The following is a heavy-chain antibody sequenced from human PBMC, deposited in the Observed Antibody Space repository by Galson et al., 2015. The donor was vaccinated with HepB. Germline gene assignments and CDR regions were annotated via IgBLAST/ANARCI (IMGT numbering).Heavy chain of an antibody. Sequence: SLRLSCAASGFTFSGSAMHWVRQASGKGLEWVGRIRSKANSYATAYAASVKGRFTISRDDSKNTAYLQMNSLKTEDTAVYYCTRRVSVDPWDYWGQGTLVTVSS. J-gene: IGHJ4*02. CDR3: TRRVSVDPWDY. CDR2: IRSKANSYAT. CDR1: GFTFSGSA. D-gene: IGHD3-3*01. V-gene: IGHV3-73*01.